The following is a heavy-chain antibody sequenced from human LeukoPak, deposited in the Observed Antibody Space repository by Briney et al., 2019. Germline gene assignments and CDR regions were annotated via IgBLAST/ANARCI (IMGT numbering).Heavy chain of an antibody. Sequence: SQTLSLTCAISGDSVSSNSAAWSWIRQSPLRGLEWLGRTYYRLKWYTHYAVSVKSRITINPDTSKNHFPLQLNSVTPEDTAVYYCARSGITTVTMRTFDYWGQGTLVTVYS. J-gene: IGHJ4*02. D-gene: IGHD4-17*01. CDR1: GDSVSSNSAA. CDR2: TYYRLKWYT. V-gene: IGHV6-1*01. CDR3: ARSGITTVTMRTFDY.